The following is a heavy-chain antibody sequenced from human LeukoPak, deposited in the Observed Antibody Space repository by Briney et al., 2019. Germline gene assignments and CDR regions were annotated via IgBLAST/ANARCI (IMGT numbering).Heavy chain of an antibody. Sequence: SETLSLTCTVSGGSINNYFWNWIRQPPGKGLEWIGYVYSSGSTNYNPSLKSRVTISVDTSKNHLSLKLSSVTAADTAVYYCARYDTSGVYYFDYWGQGTLVTVSS. D-gene: IGHD3-22*01. CDR2: VYSSGST. CDR3: ARYDTSGVYYFDY. J-gene: IGHJ4*02. CDR1: GGSINNYF. V-gene: IGHV4-59*08.